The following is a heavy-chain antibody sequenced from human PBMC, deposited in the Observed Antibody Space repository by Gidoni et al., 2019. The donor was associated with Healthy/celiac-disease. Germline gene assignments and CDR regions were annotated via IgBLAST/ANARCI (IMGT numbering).Heavy chain of an antibody. Sequence: QLQLQESGPGLVKPSETLSLTCTVSGGSISSSSYYWGWIRHPPGKGLEWIGSIYYSGSTYYNPSLKSRVTISVDTSKNQFSLKLSSVTAADTAVYYCARSNYAPDYFDYWGQGTLVTVSS. CDR3: ARSNYAPDYFDY. J-gene: IGHJ4*02. CDR1: GGSISSSSYY. CDR2: IYYSGST. V-gene: IGHV4-39*07. D-gene: IGHD2-2*01.